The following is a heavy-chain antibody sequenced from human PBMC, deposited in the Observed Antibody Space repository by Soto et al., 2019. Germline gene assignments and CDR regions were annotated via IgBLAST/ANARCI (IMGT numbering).Heavy chain of an antibody. CDR3: ARDRRISSSWYVYYYYYGMDV. D-gene: IGHD6-13*01. CDR2: ISAYNGNT. CDR1: GYTFTSYG. V-gene: IGHV1-18*01. J-gene: IGHJ6*02. Sequence: ASVKVSFKASGYTFTSYGISWVRQAPGQGLEWMGWISAYNGNTNYAQKLQGRVTMTTDTSTSTAYMELRSLRSDDTAVYYCARDRRISSSWYVYYYYYGMDVWGQGTTVTVSS.